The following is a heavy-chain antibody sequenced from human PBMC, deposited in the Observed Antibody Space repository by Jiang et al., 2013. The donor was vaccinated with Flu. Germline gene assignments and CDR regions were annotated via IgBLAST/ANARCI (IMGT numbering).Heavy chain of an antibody. CDR2: IDWDDDK. D-gene: IGHD6-13*01. V-gene: IGHV2-70*11. CDR3: ARILIAAPSYYYYGMDV. J-gene: IGHJ6*02. CDR1: GFSLSTSGMC. Sequence: KPTQTLTLTCTFSGFSLSTSGMCVSWIRQPPGKALEWLARIDWDDDKYYSTSLKTRLTISKDTSKNQVVLTMTNMDPVDTATYYCARILIAAPSYYYYGMDVWGQGTTVTVSS.